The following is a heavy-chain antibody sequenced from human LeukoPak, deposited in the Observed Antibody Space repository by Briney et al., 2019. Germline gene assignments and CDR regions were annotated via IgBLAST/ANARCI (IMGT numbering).Heavy chain of an antibody. CDR2: ISYDGSNK. V-gene: IGHV3-30*04. CDR3: ARDGDCSSTSCYVGAFDI. J-gene: IGHJ3*02. CDR1: GFTFSSYA. Sequence: GGSLRLSCAASGFTFSSYAMHWVRQAPGKGLEWVAVISYDGSNKCYADSVKGRFTISRDNSKNTLYLQMNSLRAEDTAVYYCARDGDCSSTSCYVGAFDIWGQGTMVTVSS. D-gene: IGHD2-2*01.